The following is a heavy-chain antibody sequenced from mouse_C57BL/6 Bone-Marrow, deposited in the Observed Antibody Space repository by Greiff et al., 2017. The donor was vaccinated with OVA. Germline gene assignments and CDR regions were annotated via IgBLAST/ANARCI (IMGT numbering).Heavy chain of an antibody. CDR1: GFTFSSYA. V-gene: IGHV5-4*01. CDR3: AREWLLPDY. J-gene: IGHJ2*01. CDR2: ISDGGSYT. Sequence: EVMLVESGGGLVKPGGSLKLSCAASGFTFSSYAMSWVRQTPEKRLEWVATISDGGSYTYYPDNVKGRFTISRANAKNNLYLQMSHLKSEDTAMDYCAREWLLPDYWGQGTTLTVSS. D-gene: IGHD2-3*01.